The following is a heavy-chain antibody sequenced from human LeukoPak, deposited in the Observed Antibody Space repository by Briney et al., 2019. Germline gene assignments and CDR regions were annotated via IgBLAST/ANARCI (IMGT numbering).Heavy chain of an antibody. Sequence: SETLSLTCTVSGGSISSYYWSWIRQPPGKGLEWIGYIYYSGSTNYNPSLKSRVTISVDTSKNQFSLKLSSVTAADTAVYYCARHLTRSVGWFDPWGQGTLVTVSS. CDR1: GGSISSYY. CDR3: ARHLTRSVGWFDP. J-gene: IGHJ5*02. CDR2: IYYSGST. D-gene: IGHD3-3*01. V-gene: IGHV4-59*08.